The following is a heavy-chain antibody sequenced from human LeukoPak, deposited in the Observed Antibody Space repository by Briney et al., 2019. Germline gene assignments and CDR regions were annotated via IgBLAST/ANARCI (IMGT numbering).Heavy chain of an antibody. CDR1: GGSISSGGYY. J-gene: IGHJ4*02. V-gene: IGHV4-31*03. CDR3: TRTAMVDRFAVFDY. CDR2: IYYSGST. Sequence: PSQTLSLTCTVSGGSISSGGYYWSWIRQHPGKGLEWIGYIYYSGSTYYNPSLKSRVTISVDTSKNQFSLKLSSVTAADTAVYYCTRTAMVDRFAVFDYWGQGTLVTVSS. D-gene: IGHD3-10*01.